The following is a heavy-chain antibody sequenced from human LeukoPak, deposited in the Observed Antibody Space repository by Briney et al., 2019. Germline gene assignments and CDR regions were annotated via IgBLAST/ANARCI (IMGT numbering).Heavy chain of an antibody. CDR3: ARRFSSSWYWFDP. D-gene: IGHD6-13*01. CDR1: GYSFTSYW. Sequence: GESLKISCKGSGYSFTSYWIGWVRQMPGKGLEWMGIIYPGDSETRYSPSFQGQVTISADKSISTAYLQWRSLKASDTAMYYCARRFSSSWYWFDPWGQGALVTLSS. J-gene: IGHJ5*02. CDR2: IYPGDSET. V-gene: IGHV5-51*01.